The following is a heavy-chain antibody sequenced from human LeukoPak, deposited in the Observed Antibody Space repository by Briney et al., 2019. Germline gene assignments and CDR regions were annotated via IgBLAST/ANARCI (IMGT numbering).Heavy chain of an antibody. CDR3: ARGYCSGGTCLLIFDY. CDR1: GFTFSSYS. V-gene: IGHV3-48*04. CDR2: SSGSGTTI. J-gene: IGHJ4*02. Sequence: GGSLRLSCAGSGFTFSSYSMTWVRQAPGKGLEWVSYSSGSGTTIYYADSVKGRFTISRDNAKNSLYLQMNSLRAEDTAVYYCARGYCSGGTCLLIFDYWGQGTLVTVSS. D-gene: IGHD2-15*01.